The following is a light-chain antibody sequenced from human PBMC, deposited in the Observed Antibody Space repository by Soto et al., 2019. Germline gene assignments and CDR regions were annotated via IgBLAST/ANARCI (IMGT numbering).Light chain of an antibody. CDR3: QQYYMYSYT. V-gene: IGKV1-5*01. Sequence: DIQMTQPSTLSASVGDRVTLHCRASQSISTYLAWYQQKPGKAPKVLIYHASNLESGVPSRFSGGGYGTEFTLTFSSLQPDDFATYYCQQYYMYSYTFGQGTKLDIK. CDR2: HAS. J-gene: IGKJ2*01. CDR1: QSISTY.